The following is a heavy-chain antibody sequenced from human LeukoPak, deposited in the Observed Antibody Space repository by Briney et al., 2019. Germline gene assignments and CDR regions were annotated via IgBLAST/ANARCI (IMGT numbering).Heavy chain of an antibody. J-gene: IGHJ5*02. CDR3: AKDWGSSGWYNYFDL. D-gene: IGHD6-19*01. CDR2: ISYHGSAK. CDR1: GFTISSHG. V-gene: IGHV3-30*18. Sequence: GGSLRLSCVVSGFTISSHGMHWVRQAPGKGLEWVAMISYHGSAKYYGDSVQGRFTISRDISENTLYLQMDSLRPEDTAIYYCAKDWGSSGWYNYFDLWGQGTLVTVSS.